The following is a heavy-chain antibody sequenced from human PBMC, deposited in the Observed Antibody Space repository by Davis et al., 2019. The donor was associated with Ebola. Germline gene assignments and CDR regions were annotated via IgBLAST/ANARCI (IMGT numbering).Heavy chain of an antibody. Sequence: PGGSLRLSCTVSGASMTSYYWSWIRQPPGKGLEWIGYIAYTGNTIYNPSLKSRVTISGDTSKKQFSLRLSSVTAADTAVYYCASPHQIRGQDCFDSWGQGTLVTVSS. D-gene: IGHD2-2*01. J-gene: IGHJ4*02. V-gene: IGHV4-59*12. CDR2: IAYTGNT. CDR1: GASMTSYY. CDR3: ASPHQIRGQDCFDS.